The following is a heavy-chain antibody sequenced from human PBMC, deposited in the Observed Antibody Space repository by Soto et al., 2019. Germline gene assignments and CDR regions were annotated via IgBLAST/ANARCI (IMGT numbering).Heavy chain of an antibody. V-gene: IGHV1-8*01. D-gene: IGHD1-7*01. CDR1: GYTFTSYD. Sequence: ASVKVSCKASGYTFTSYDINWVRQATGRGLEWMGWMNPNSGNTGYAQKFQGRVTMTRNTSISTAYMELSSLRSEDTAVYYCARVTGTTSWFDPWGQGTLVTVSS. J-gene: IGHJ5*02. CDR3: ARVTGTTSWFDP. CDR2: MNPNSGNT.